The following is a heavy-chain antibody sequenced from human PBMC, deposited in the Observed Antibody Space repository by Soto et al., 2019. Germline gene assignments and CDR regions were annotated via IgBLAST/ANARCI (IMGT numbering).Heavy chain of an antibody. V-gene: IGHV3-33*01. CDR3: ARTYYYDSSDYYSGAFFDS. Sequence: LRLSCAASEFPFSSYGMHWVRQAPGRGLEWVAVIWYDGSKKYYADSVKGRFTISRDNSKNRLYLQMNSLRAEDTAVYFCARTYYYDSSDYYSGAFFDSWGQGALVTVSS. CDR2: IWYDGSKK. D-gene: IGHD3-22*01. CDR1: EFPFSSYG. J-gene: IGHJ4*02.